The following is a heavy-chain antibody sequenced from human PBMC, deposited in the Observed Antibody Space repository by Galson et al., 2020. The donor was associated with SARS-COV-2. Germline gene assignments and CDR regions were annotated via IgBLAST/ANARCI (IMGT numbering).Heavy chain of an antibody. D-gene: IGHD2-8*01. CDR2: ISSSSSTI. V-gene: IGHV3-48*01. CDR1: GFTFSSYS. J-gene: IGHJ4*02. CDR3: ARPYCTNGVCYFYFDY. Sequence: GGSLRLSCAASGFTFSSYSMNWVRQAPGKGLEWVSYISSSSSTIYYADSVKGRFTISRHNAKNSLYLQMNSLRAEDTAVYYCARPYCTNGVCYFYFDYWGQGTLVTVSS.